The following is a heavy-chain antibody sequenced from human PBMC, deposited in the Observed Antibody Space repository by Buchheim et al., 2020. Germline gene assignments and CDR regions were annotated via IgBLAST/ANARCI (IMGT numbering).Heavy chain of an antibody. J-gene: IGHJ5*02. V-gene: IGHV3-23*01. D-gene: IGHD3-3*01. Sequence: EVQLLESGGGLVQPGGSLRLSCAASGFTFSSYAMSWVRQAPGKGLEWVSAISGSGGSTYYADSVKGRFTISRDNSKNTLYLQMNSLRAEDTAVYYCAKSDFWSGYRDSPPDPDWFDPWGQGTL. CDR2: ISGSGGST. CDR1: GFTFSSYA. CDR3: AKSDFWSGYRDSPPDPDWFDP.